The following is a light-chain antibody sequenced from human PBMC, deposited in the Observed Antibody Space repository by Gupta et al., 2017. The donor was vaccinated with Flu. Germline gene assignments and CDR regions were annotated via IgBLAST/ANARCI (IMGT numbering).Light chain of an antibody. CDR2: LGS. CDR3: RQALQTPYS. J-gene: IGKJ2*03. Sequence: EIVMTQSPLSLPVTPGEPASISCRSSQSLLYTNGYNYLDWYLQKPGQSPQLLIYLGSNRASGVPDRFSGSGSGTDFTLKISRVEAEDVGVYYCRQALQTPYSFGQGTKLEIK. V-gene: IGKV2-28*01. CDR1: QSLLYTNGYNY.